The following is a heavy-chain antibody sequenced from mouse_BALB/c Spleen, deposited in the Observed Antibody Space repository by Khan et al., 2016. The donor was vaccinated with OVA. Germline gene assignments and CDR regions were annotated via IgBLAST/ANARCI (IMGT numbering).Heavy chain of an antibody. J-gene: IGHJ3*01. Sequence: QIQLVQSGPELKKPGETVKISCKASGYTLTDYGMNWVKQAPGKGLKWMGWINTYTGEATYADDFKGRFALSLETSASTAYLQINILKTEDTAAYFCSRSNGNYWFDYWGQGTLVTVSA. CDR1: GYTLTDYG. CDR2: INTYTGEA. V-gene: IGHV9-3-1*01. CDR3: SRSNGNYWFDY. D-gene: IGHD2-1*01.